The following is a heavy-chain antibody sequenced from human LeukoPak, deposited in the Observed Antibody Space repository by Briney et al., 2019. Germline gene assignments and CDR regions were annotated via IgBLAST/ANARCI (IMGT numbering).Heavy chain of an antibody. V-gene: IGHV1-2*02. CDR1: GYTFIGYY. CDR3: ARVRGTDYYYGMDV. CDR2: INPNSGGT. Sequence: GASVKVSCKASGYTFIGYYMHWVRQAPGQGLEWMGWINPNSGGTNYAQKFQGRVTMTRDTSISTAYMELSRLRSDDTAVYYCARVRGTDYYYGMDVWGQGATVTVSS. J-gene: IGHJ6*02.